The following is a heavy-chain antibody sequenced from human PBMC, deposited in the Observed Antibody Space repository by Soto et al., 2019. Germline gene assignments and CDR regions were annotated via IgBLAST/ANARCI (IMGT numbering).Heavy chain of an antibody. J-gene: IGHJ5*02. Sequence: ASVKVSCKASGYTFTSYGISWVRQAPGQGLEWMGWISAYNGNTNYAQKLQGRVTMTTDTSTSTAYMELRSLRSDDTAVYYCAKEWEQWLVPVENWFDPWGQGTLVTVSS. V-gene: IGHV1-18*01. CDR2: ISAYNGNT. D-gene: IGHD6-19*01. CDR1: GYTFTSYG. CDR3: AKEWEQWLVPVENWFDP.